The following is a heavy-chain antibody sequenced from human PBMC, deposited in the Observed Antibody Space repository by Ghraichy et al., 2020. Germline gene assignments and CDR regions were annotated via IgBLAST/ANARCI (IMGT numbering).Heavy chain of an antibody. D-gene: IGHD5-18*01. CDR2: INHSGST. V-gene: IGHV4-34*01. Sequence: SQTLSPTCAVYGGSFSGYYWSWIRQPPGKGLEWIGEINHSGSTNYNPSLKSRVTISVDTSKNQFSLKLSSVTAADTAVYYCARGLTWIQLWSPGYYYYGMDVWGQGTTVTVSS. J-gene: IGHJ6*02. CDR3: ARGLTWIQLWSPGYYYYGMDV. CDR1: GGSFSGYY.